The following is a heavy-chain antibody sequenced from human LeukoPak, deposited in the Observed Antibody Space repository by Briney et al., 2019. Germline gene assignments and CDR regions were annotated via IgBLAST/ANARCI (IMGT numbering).Heavy chain of an antibody. CDR3: ATVERGYCSSINCYGWFDP. Sequence: VASVKVSCKASGDTFSGHYMHWVRQAPGQGLEWMGWINPKSGGINYAQEFQGRVTMTRDTSITTAYMELSSLTSDDTAVYYCATVERGYCSSINCYGWFDPWGQGTLVAVSS. CDR1: GDTFSGHY. V-gene: IGHV1-2*02. J-gene: IGHJ5*02. CDR2: INPKSGGI. D-gene: IGHD2-2*01.